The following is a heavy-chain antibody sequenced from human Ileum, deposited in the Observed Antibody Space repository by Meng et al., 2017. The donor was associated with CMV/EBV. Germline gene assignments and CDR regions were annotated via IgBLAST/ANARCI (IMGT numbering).Heavy chain of an antibody. CDR3: ARSLYYSSYYFDY. V-gene: IGHV2-5*02. Sequence: QITFKESCPTLVKPQQTLQLTCTFSGFSVSTRGVGVGWIRQPPGKALEWLALIYWDEDKGYSPSLKRRLTITKDTSKNQVVLTMTNVDPVDTATYFCARSLYYSSYYFDYWGQGTLVTVSS. CDR1: GFSVSTRGVG. J-gene: IGHJ4*02. CDR2: IYWDEDK. D-gene: IGHD3-16*01.